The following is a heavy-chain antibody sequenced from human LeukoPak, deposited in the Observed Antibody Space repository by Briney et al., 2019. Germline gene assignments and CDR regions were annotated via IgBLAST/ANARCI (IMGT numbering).Heavy chain of an antibody. CDR2: IYYSGST. CDR3: AREGSGRYCSSTSCSYYFDY. V-gene: IGHV4-59*01. J-gene: IGHJ4*02. D-gene: IGHD2-2*01. Sequence: SETLSLTCTVSGGSISSYYWSWIRQPAGKGLEWIGYIYYSGSTNYNPSLTSRVTISVDTSKNQFSLKLSSVTAADTAVYYCAREGSGRYCSSTSCSYYFDYWGQGTLVTVSS. CDR1: GGSISSYY.